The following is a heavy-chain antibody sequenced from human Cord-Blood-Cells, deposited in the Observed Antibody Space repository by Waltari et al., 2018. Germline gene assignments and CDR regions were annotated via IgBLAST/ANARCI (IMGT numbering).Heavy chain of an antibody. Sequence: VPLVQSRAEVTKPGSYVKVSCQPSESTFSSYAIAGVRQAPGQGLEWMGEIIPIFGTANYAQKFQGRVTITADESTSTAYMELSSLRSEDTAVYYCARGSSSYWYFDLWGRGTLVTVSS. V-gene: IGHV1-69*12. D-gene: IGHD6-13*01. CDR1: ESTFSSYA. CDR3: ARGSSSYWYFDL. CDR2: IIPIFGTA. J-gene: IGHJ2*01.